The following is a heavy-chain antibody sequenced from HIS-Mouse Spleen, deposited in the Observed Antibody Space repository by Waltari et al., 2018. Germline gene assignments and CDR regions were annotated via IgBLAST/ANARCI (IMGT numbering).Heavy chain of an antibody. CDR1: GCSISSSSSY. V-gene: IGHV4-39*07. CDR3: AREIPYSSSWYDWYFDL. D-gene: IGHD6-13*01. J-gene: IGHJ2*01. CDR2: IYYSGST. Sequence: QLQLQESCPDLVKPSETLSLTCTVSGCSISSSSSYWGWIRHPPGKGLEWIGSIYYSGSTYYNPSLKSRVTISVDTSKNQFSLKLSSVTAADTAVYYCAREIPYSSSWYDWYFDLWGRGTLVTVSS.